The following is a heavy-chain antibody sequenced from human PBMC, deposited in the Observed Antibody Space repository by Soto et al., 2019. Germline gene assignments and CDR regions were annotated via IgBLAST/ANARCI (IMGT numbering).Heavy chain of an antibody. D-gene: IGHD3-16*01. Sequence: SETLSLTCAVYGGSFSGYYWTWIRQPPGTGLEWIGEINHSGSTNYNPSLKSRVTISVDTSKNQFSLKLTSVTAADTAVYYCARDKITFGGITGPNDAFDRWGQGKMVT. J-gene: IGHJ3*01. CDR3: ARDKITFGGITGPNDAFDR. CDR1: GGSFSGYY. CDR2: INHSGST. V-gene: IGHV4-34*01.